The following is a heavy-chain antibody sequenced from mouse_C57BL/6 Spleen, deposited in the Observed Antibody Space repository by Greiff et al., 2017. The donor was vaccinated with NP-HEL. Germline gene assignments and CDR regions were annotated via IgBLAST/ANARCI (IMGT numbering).Heavy chain of an antibody. CDR1: GYTFTSYG. Sequence: VKLMESGAELARPGASVKLSCKASGYTFTSYGISWVKQRTGQGLEWIGEIYPRSGNTYYNEKFKGKATLTADKSSSTAYMELRSLTSEDSAVYFCAKGDYGLDYWGQGTTLTVSS. V-gene: IGHV1-81*01. CDR3: AKGDYGLDY. D-gene: IGHD2-4*01. CDR2: IYPRSGNT. J-gene: IGHJ2*01.